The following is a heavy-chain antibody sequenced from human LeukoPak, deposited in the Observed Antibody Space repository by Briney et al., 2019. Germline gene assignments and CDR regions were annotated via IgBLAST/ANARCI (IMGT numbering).Heavy chain of an antibody. CDR3: ARESRCAGSVCYFDY. CDR1: GFTFSSYS. Sequence: GGSLRLSCAASGFTFSSYSMNWVRLAQGKGLEWVSYISSSSSYIYYADSVKGRFTISRDNAKNSLYLQMNSLRAEDTAVYCCARESRCAGSVCYFDYWGQGTLVTVSS. J-gene: IGHJ4*02. D-gene: IGHD6-19*01. CDR2: ISSSSSYI. V-gene: IGHV3-21*01.